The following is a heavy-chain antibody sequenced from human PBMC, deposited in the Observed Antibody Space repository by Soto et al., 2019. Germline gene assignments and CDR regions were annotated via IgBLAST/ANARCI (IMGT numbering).Heavy chain of an antibody. Sequence: QVQLVQSGAEVKKPGASVKVSYKASGYRFTDYAIHWVRQAPGQRLEWMGWINTDNGNTKYSENFQGRVTIIRDPSASTAYMELSSLRSDDTAVYYCAREGSSSVFDFWGQGTLVSVSS. CDR1: GYRFTDYA. V-gene: IGHV1-3*04. J-gene: IGHJ4*02. CDR3: AREGSSSVFDF. D-gene: IGHD6-6*01. CDR2: INTDNGNT.